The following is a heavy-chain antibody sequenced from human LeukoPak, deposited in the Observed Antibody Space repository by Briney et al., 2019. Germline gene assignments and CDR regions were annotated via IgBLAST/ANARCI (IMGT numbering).Heavy chain of an antibody. V-gene: IGHV1-18*01. J-gene: IGHJ5*02. CDR1: GYTFTSYG. CDR3: ARGRLTGIAVAGTWFDP. Sequence: ASVKVSCKASGYTFTSYGISWVRQAPGQGLEWMGWISDYNGNTNYAQKLQRRDTMTTDTYTSTAYMELRSLRSDDTAVYYCARGRLTGIAVAGTWFDPWGQGTLVTVPS. D-gene: IGHD6-19*01. CDR2: ISDYNGNT.